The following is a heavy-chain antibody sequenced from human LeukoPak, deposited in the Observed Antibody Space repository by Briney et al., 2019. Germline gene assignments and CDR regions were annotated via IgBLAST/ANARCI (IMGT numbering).Heavy chain of an antibody. V-gene: IGHV1-8*03. CDR1: GYTFTSYD. D-gene: IGHD2-2*01. J-gene: IGHJ5*02. CDR2: MNPNSGNP. Sequence: ASVKVSCKASGYTFTSYDINWVRQATGQGLEWMGWMNPNSGNPGYAQKFQGRVTITRNTSISTAYMELSSLRSEDTAVYYCATRRGYCSSTSCAFDPWGQGTLVTVSS. CDR3: ATRRGYCSSTSCAFDP.